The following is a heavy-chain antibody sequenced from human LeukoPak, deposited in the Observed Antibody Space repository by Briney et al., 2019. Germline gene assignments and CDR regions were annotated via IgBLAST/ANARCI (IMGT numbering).Heavy chain of an antibody. V-gene: IGHV3-11*04. CDR3: AAYCSSTSCYVTPFDY. J-gene: IGHJ4*02. CDR2: ISSSVSTI. Sequence: GGSLRLSCAASGFTFSDYYMSWIRQAPGKGLEWVSYISSSVSTIYYADSVKGRFTISRDNAKNSLYLQMNSLRAEDTAVYYCAAYCSSTSCYVTPFDYWGQGTLVTVSS. D-gene: IGHD2-2*01. CDR1: GFTFSDYY.